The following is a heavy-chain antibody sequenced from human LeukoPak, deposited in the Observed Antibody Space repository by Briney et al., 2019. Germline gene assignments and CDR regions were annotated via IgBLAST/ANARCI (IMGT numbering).Heavy chain of an antibody. Sequence: SSETLSVTCAVYGGSFSGYYWSWIRQPPGKGLEWIGEIHHSGSTKYNPSLKSRVTISVHTSKNQFSLKLSSVTAADTAVYYCARSRGWLQSHPLGYWGQGTLVAVSS. CDR2: IHHSGST. J-gene: IGHJ4*02. V-gene: IGHV4-34*01. CDR1: GGSFSGYY. D-gene: IGHD5-24*01. CDR3: ARSRGWLQSHPLGY.